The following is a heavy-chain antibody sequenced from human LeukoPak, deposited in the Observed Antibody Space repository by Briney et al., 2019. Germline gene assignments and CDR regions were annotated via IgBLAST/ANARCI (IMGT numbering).Heavy chain of an antibody. D-gene: IGHD2-15*01. CDR1: GFTFDDYA. Sequence: PGRSLRLSCAASGFTFDDYAMHWVRQAPGKGLEWVSGISWNSGSIGYADSVKGRFTISRDNAKNSLYLQMNSLRAEDTAVYYCAISGVYCSGGSCYKHWGQGTLVTVSS. CDR2: ISWNSGSI. CDR3: AISGVYCSGGSCYKH. V-gene: IGHV3-9*01. J-gene: IGHJ1*01.